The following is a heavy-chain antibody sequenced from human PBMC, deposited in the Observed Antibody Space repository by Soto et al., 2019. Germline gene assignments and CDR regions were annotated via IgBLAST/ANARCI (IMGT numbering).Heavy chain of an antibody. CDR1: GDSVSSNSAA. CDR3: ARVRYSSSPSLSYYGMDV. V-gene: IGHV6-1*01. Sequence: SQTLSLTCAISGDSVSSNSAAWNWIRQSPSRGLEWLGRTYYRSKWYNDYAVSVKSRITINPDTSKNQFSLQLNSVTPEDTAVYYCARVRYSSSPSLSYYGMDVWGQGTTVTVSS. CDR2: TYYRSKWYN. D-gene: IGHD6-6*01. J-gene: IGHJ6*02.